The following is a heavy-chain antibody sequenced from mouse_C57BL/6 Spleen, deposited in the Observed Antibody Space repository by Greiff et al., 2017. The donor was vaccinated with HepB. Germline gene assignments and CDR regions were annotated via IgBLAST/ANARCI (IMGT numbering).Heavy chain of an antibody. V-gene: IGHV1-50*01. J-gene: IGHJ2*01. CDR2: IDPSDSYT. CDR1: GYTFTSYW. Sequence: QQSCKASGYTFTSYWMQWVKQRPGQGLEWIGEIDPSDSYTNYNQKFKGKATLTVDTSSSTAYMQLSSLTSEDSAVYYCASYFDYWGQGTTLTVSS. CDR3: ASYFDY.